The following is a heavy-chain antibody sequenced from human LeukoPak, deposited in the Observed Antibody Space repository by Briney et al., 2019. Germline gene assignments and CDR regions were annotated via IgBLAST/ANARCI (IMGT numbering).Heavy chain of an antibody. V-gene: IGHV3-30-3*01. J-gene: IGHJ4*02. Sequence: PGGSLRLSCAASGFNFSSYAMHWVRQAPGKGLGWVAVISYDGSNKYYADSVKGRFTISRDNSKNKLYLQMNSLRAEDTAVYYCARDNGYSSSPTVPDLWGQRTLVTVSS. CDR1: GFNFSSYA. D-gene: IGHD6-13*01. CDR2: ISYDGSNK. CDR3: ARDNGYSSSPTVPDL.